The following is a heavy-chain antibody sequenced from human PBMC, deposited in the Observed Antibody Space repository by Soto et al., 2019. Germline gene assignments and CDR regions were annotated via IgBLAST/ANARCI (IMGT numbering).Heavy chain of an antibody. CDR2: IYHTGST. J-gene: IGHJ4*02. CDR1: GASISSTNW. CDR3: ATLPPRIVVVVLPIPT. Sequence: QVQLQESGPRLVKPSGTLSLTCAVSGASISSTNWWTWVRQPPGKGLEWIGEIYHTGSTKYNPSLKSRVTISLHQSNSPFSLNLSSVTAADTAVHYCATLPPRIVVVVLPIPTWGQGTLVTVSS. V-gene: IGHV4-4*02. D-gene: IGHD2-15*01.